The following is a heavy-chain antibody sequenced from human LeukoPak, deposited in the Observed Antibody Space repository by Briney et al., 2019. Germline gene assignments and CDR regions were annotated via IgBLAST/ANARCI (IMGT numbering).Heavy chain of an antibody. Sequence: PSETLSLTCTVSGYSISSGYYWGWIRPPPGKGLEWSGSIDHSGSTYYNPSLKSRVTISVDTSKNQFSLKLSSVTAADTDVYYCAREWESSGYPLGYWGQGTLVTVSS. V-gene: IGHV4-38-2*02. CDR3: AREWESSGYPLGY. J-gene: IGHJ4*02. CDR2: IDHSGST. CDR1: GYSISSGYY. D-gene: IGHD3-22*01.